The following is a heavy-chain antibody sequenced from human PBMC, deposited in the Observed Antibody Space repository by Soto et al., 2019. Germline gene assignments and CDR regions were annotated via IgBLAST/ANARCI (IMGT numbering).Heavy chain of an antibody. D-gene: IGHD6-13*01. CDR2: IYYSGST. V-gene: IGHV4-59*01. CDR1: GGSISSYY. J-gene: IGHJ5*02. CDR3: ARDLVRYSSSWSGHWFDP. Sequence: QVQLQESGPGLVKSSETLSLTCTVSGGSISSYYWSWIRQPPGKGLEWIGYIYYSGSTNYNPSLKSRVTISVDTSKNQFSLKLSSVTAADTAVYYCARDLVRYSSSWSGHWFDPWGQGTLVTVSS.